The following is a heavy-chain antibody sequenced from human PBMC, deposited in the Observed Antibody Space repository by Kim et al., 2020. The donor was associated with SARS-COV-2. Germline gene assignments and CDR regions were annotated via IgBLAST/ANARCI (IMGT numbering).Heavy chain of an antibody. V-gene: IGHV4-39*01. J-gene: IGHJ3*01. Sequence: SETLSLTCTVSGGSLSSSSYYWGWLRQPPGMGLEWIVTHHYSGNTYSNPSIQIPITISAYTSKISFSLKSGSATAAATDYYSCGRHQRYSRGWSVAF. CDR2: HHYSGNT. D-gene: IGHD6-19*01. CDR3: GRHQRYSRGWSVAF. CDR1: GGSLSSSSYY.